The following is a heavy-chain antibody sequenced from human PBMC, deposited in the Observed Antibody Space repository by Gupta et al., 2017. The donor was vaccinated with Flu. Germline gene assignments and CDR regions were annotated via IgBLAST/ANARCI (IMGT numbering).Heavy chain of an antibody. CDR1: GFTSDDYA. J-gene: IGHJ3*01. CDR3: TKDRNLRGVRIFGNGLDV. Sequence: EVQLVESGGGLVQPGKSLSLSCAASGFTSDDYAMHWVRQGPGKGVEWVSGSTWNSDRTAYADSVKGRFTISKDNAKNSLYLQMNRLRPEDTALYYCTKDRNLRGVRIFGNGLDVWGQGTMVTVSS. CDR2: STWNSDRT. D-gene: IGHD3-3*01. V-gene: IGHV3-9*02.